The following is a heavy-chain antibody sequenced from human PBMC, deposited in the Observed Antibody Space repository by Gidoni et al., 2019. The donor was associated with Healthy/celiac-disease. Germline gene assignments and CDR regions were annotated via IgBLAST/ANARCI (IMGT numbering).Heavy chain of an antibody. J-gene: IGHJ1*01. Sequence: QVQLVESVGGLFKPGGSLTLPCAASGFTFSDYYMSWIRQAPGKWLEGVSYSSSSGSTIYYADSVKGRFTISRDNAKNSLYLQMNSLRAEDTAVYYCASLTRSSGWYGYFQHWGQGTLVTVSS. V-gene: IGHV3-11*01. CDR1: GFTFSDYY. CDR3: ASLTRSSGWYGYFQH. D-gene: IGHD6-19*01. CDR2: SSSSGSTI.